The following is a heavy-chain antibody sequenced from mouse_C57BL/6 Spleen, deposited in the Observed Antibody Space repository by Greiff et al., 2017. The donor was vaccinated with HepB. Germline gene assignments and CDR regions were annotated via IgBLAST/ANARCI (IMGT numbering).Heavy chain of an antibody. V-gene: IGHV3-6*01. D-gene: IGHD2-5*01. Sequence: EVKLMESGPGLVKPSQSLSLTCSVTGYSITSGYYWNWIRQFPGNKLEWMGYISYDGSNNYNPSLKNRISITRDTSKNQFYLKLKSVTTEDTATYYCARADYYSNSFAYWGQGTLVTVSA. CDR1: GYSITSGYY. J-gene: IGHJ3*01. CDR3: ARADYYSNSFAY. CDR2: ISYDGSN.